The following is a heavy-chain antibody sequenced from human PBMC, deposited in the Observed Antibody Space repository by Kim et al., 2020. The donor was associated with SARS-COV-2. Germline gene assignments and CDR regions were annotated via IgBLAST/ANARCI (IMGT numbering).Heavy chain of an antibody. CDR2: IYSGGST. J-gene: IGHJ4*02. D-gene: IGHD3-22*01. CDR3: ARPRDSSGYNYFYY. Sequence: GGSLRLSCAASGFTVSSNDMRWVRQAPGKGLEWVSVIYSGGSTYYEDSAKGRFTISSDNSKNTLYLQINSLRAEDTAVYYCARPRDSSGYNYFYYWGQGT. CDR1: GFTVSSND. V-gene: IGHV3-66*04.